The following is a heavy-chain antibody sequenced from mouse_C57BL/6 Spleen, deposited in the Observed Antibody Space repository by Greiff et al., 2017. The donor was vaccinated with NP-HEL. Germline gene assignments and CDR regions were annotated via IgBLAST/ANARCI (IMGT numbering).Heavy chain of an antibody. V-gene: IGHV1-19*01. CDR2: INPYNGGT. D-gene: IGHD1-1*01. J-gene: IGHJ4*01. CDR3: ARGVITTVVDMDY. CDR1: GYTFTDYY. Sequence: EVQLQQSGPVLVKPGASVKMSCKASGYTFTDYYMNWVKQSHGKSLEWIGVINPYNGGTSYNQKFKGKATLTVDKSSSTAYMELNSLTSEDSAVYYWARGVITTVVDMDYWGQGTSVTVSS.